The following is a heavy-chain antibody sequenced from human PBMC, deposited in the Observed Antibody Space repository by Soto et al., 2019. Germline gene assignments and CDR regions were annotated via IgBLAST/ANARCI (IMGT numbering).Heavy chain of an antibody. CDR2: INHSGST. J-gene: IGHJ4*02. CDR1: GGSFSGYY. V-gene: IGHV4-34*01. Sequence: SETLSLTCAVYGGSFSGYYWSWIRQPPGKGLEWIGEINHSGSTNYNPSLKSRVTISVDTSKNQFSLMLSSVTAADTAVYYCARLGYCYSCPRGGGFDCWGQGSLVTVSS. CDR3: ARLGYCYSCPRGGGFDC. D-gene: IGHD2-15*01.